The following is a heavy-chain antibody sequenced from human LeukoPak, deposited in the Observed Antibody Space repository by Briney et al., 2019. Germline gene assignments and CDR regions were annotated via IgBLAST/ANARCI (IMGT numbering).Heavy chain of an antibody. D-gene: IGHD1-14*01. J-gene: IGHJ5*02. V-gene: IGHV1-8*01. CDR3: ARGPRNDP. CDR1: GYPSTTYE. CDR2: VHPDTGYA. Sequence: ASVKVSCKTSGYPSTTYEINWVRQAAGQGLEWMGWVHPDTGYADYAQKFQGRVTKTSDTSISTAYMELSSLRSDDTAVYFCARGPRNDPWGQGTLVTVSS.